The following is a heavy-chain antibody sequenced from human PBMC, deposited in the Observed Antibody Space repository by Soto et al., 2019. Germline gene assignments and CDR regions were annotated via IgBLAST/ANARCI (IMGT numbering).Heavy chain of an antibody. V-gene: IGHV1-18*01. CDR3: ARDASVESRFDY. J-gene: IGHJ4*02. D-gene: IGHD2-15*01. Sequence: WASVKVSCKASGYTFTSYGISWVRRAPGQGLEWMGWISAYNGNTNYAQKLQGRVTMTTDTSTSTAYMELRSLRSDDTAVYYCARDASVESRFDYWGQGTLVTVSS. CDR2: ISAYNGNT. CDR1: GYTFTSYG.